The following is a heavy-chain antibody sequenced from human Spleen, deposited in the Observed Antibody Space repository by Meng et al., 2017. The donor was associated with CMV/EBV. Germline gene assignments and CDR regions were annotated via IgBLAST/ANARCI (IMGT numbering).Heavy chain of an antibody. D-gene: IGHD2-2*01. J-gene: IGHJ5*02. CDR2: IRYDGSNK. V-gene: IGHV3-30*02. CDR3: AKDKISSYCSSTSCSHDDWFDP. Sequence: GESLKISCAASGFTFSSYGMHWVRQAPGKGLEWVAFIRYDGSNKYYADSVKGRFTISRDNSKNTLYLQMNSLRAEDTAVYYCAKDKISSYCSSTSCSHDDWFDPWGQGTLVTVSS. CDR1: GFTFSSYG.